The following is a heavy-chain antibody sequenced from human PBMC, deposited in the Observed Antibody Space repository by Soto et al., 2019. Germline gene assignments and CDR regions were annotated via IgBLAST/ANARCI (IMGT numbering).Heavy chain of an antibody. CDR2: IYYSGST. CDR3: ARVGTYYYDSSGLDAFDI. J-gene: IGHJ3*02. Sequence: LSLTCTVSGGSISSGDYYWSWIRQPPGKGLEWIGYIYYSGSTYYNPSLKSRVTISVDTSKNQFSLKLSSVTAADTAVYYCARVGTYYYDSSGLDAFDIWGQGTMVTVSS. CDR1: GGSISSGDYY. V-gene: IGHV4-30-4*01. D-gene: IGHD3-22*01.